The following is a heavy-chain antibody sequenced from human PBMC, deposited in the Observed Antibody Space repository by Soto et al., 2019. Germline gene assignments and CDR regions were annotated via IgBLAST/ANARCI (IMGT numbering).Heavy chain of an antibody. J-gene: IGHJ5*02. CDR3: AKRIIRFLEWSSPFDP. D-gene: IGHD3-3*01. CDR2: INPNSGAT. V-gene: IGHV1-2*02. Sequence: QVQLVQSGAEVKKPGASVKVSCKASGYTFTGYYLHWVRQAPGQRLEWMGWINPNSGATNYAENLQGRVTLTRDTSISTAYMELTRLTSEDTAVYYCAKRIIRFLEWSSPFDPWGQGTLVTVSS. CDR1: GYTFTGYY.